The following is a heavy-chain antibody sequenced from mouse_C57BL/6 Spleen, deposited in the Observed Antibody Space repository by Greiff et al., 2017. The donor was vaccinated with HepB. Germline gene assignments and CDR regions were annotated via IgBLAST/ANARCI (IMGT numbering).Heavy chain of an antibody. Sequence: VKLMESGAELVKPGASVKISCKASGYAFSSYWMNWVKQRPGKGLEWIGQIYPGDGDTNYNGKFKGKATLTADKSSSTAYMQLSSLTSEDSAVYFCARSWYYSNYESAMDYWGQGTSVTVSS. CDR3: ARSWYYSNYESAMDY. CDR1: GYAFSSYW. D-gene: IGHD2-5*01. CDR2: IYPGDGDT. V-gene: IGHV1-80*01. J-gene: IGHJ4*01.